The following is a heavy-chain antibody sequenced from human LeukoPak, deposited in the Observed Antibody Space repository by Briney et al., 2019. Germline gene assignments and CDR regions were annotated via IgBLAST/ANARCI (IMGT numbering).Heavy chain of an antibody. Sequence: ASVKVSCKVSGYIFTEPSMHWVRQSPGKGLEWMGGCDPENGKTVYAQNFQGRVTMTEDTSTDTAYMELTSLTSDDTAIYYCAIDTVYYDPPTYWGQGTLVTVSS. D-gene: IGHD3-16*01. J-gene: IGHJ4*01. CDR3: AIDTVYYDPPTY. CDR1: GYIFTEPS. V-gene: IGHV1-24*01. CDR2: CDPENGKT.